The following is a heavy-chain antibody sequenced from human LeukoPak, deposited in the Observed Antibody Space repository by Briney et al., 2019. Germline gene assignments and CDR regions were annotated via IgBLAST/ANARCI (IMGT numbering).Heavy chain of an antibody. Sequence: PSETLSLTCTVSGGSISSSSYYWGWIRQPPGKGLEWIGRIYYSGSTYYNPSLKSRFTISVDTSKNQFSLKLSSVTAADTAVYYCSSDYDILTGYVYGMDVWGKGTTVTVSS. CDR3: SSDYDILTGYVYGMDV. D-gene: IGHD3-9*01. J-gene: IGHJ6*04. CDR1: GGSISSSSYY. V-gene: IGHV4-39*01. CDR2: IYYSGST.